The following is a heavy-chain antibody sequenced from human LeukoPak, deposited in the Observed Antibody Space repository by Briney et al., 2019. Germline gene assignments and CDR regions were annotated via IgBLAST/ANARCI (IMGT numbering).Heavy chain of an antibody. D-gene: IGHD2-15*01. J-gene: IGHJ4*02. V-gene: IGHV3-7*01. CDR2: INPAGTET. Sequence: GGSRRLSCAASGFSFSAYLMTGFRQAPGTGLEWVANINPAGTETYYVDPVKGRFTISRHNAKNLLYLQMNSLRAEDTAVYYCARFGYVAAVDLWGQGTLVTVSS. CDR3: ARFGYVAAVDL. CDR1: GFSFSAYL.